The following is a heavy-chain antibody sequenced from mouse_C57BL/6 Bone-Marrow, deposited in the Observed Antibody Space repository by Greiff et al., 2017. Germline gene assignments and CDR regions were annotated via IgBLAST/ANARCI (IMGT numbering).Heavy chain of an antibody. CDR2: SRNKANDYNT. D-gene: IGHD3-3*01. V-gene: IGHV7-1*01. J-gene: IGHJ4*01. Sequence: DVMLVESGGGLVQSGRSLRLSCATSGFTFSDFYMEWVRQAPGKGLEWIAASRNKANDYNTEYSATVKGRFIVSRDTSQSILYLQMNAVRAEDTAIDYCARDARGRMDYWGQGTSVTVSS. CDR1: GFTFSDFY. CDR3: ARDARGRMDY.